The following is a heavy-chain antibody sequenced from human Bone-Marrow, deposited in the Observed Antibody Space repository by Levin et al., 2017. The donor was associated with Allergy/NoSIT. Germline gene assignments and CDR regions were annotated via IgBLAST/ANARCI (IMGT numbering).Heavy chain of an antibody. CDR3: ARGGEIMITFGGVIAPNWFDP. D-gene: IGHD3-16*02. CDR1: GYTFTSYY. V-gene: IGHV1-46*01. CDR2: INPSGGST. Sequence: GESLKISCKASGYTFTSYYMHWVRQAPGQGLEWMGIINPSGGSTSYAQKFQGRVTMTRDTSTSTVYMELSSLRSEDTAVYYCARGGEIMITFGGVIAPNWFDPWGQGTLVTVSS. J-gene: IGHJ5*02.